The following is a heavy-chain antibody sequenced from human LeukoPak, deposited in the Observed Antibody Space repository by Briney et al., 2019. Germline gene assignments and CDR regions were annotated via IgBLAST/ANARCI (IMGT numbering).Heavy chain of an antibody. J-gene: IGHJ4*02. CDR3: ARDLVVGATCFDY. V-gene: IGHV1-2*02. CDR1: GYTFTGYC. D-gene: IGHD1-26*01. Sequence: ASVKVSCKASGYTFTGYCMHWVRQAPGQGLEWMGWINPNSGGTNYAQKFQGRVTMTRDTSISTAYMELSRLRSDDTAVYYCARDLVVGATCFDYWGQGTLVTVSS. CDR2: INPNSGGT.